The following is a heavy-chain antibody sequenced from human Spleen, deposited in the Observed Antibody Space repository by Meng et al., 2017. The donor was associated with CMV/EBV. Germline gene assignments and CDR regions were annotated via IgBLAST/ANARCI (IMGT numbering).Heavy chain of an antibody. Sequence: GGSLRLSCAASGFTFSDAWMSWVRQAPGKGLEWVGRVKSEADGGTRDYAAPVTGRFTISRDGSKNTLYLQMTNLTAEDTAIYYCTTDWRWGQGALVTVSS. V-gene: IGHV3-15*01. J-gene: IGHJ4*02. CDR3: TTDWR. CDR2: VKSEADGGTR. CDR1: GFTFSDAW.